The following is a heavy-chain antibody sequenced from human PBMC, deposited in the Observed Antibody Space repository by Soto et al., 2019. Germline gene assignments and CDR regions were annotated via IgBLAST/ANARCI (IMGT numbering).Heavy chain of an antibody. J-gene: IGHJ4*02. V-gene: IGHV4-59*08. D-gene: IGHD4-17*01. CDR3: ARHRYGDYFYY. CDR2: IYYSGST. CDR1: GGSISRYY. Sequence: SETLSLTCTVSGGSISRYYWSWIRQPPGKGLEWIGYIYYSGSTNYNPSLKSRVTISVDTSKNQFSLKLSSVTAADTAVYYCARHRYGDYFYYWGQGTLVTVSS.